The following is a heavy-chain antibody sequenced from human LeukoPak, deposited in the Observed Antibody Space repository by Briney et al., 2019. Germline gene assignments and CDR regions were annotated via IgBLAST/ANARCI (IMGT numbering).Heavy chain of an antibody. J-gene: IGHJ2*01. Sequence: KPSETLSLTCNVSGGSISSSKKYWGWIRQPPGKGLEWIGSIYYSGSTYYNPSLKSRVTISVDTSKNQFSLELSSVTAADTAVYYCARQGSIWWYAWYFDLWGRGTLVTVSS. CDR1: GGSISSSKKY. CDR2: IYYSGST. CDR3: ARQGSIWWYAWYFDL. D-gene: IGHD2-15*01. V-gene: IGHV4-39*01.